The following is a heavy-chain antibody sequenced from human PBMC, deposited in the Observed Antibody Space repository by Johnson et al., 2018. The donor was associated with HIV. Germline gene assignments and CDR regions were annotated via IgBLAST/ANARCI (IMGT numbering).Heavy chain of an antibody. J-gene: IGHJ3*02. CDR1: GFTFSSYW. D-gene: IGHD2-15*01. V-gene: IGHV3-7*01. CDR3: ARPPGVGSVDAFDI. Sequence: VQVVESGGGLVQPGGSLRLSCAASGFTFSSYWMSWVRQAPGKGLEWVANIKQDGSEKYYVDSVKGRFTISRDNAKNSLYLQMNSLRAEDTAVYYCARPPGVGSVDAFDIWGQGTMVTVSS. CDR2: IKQDGSEK.